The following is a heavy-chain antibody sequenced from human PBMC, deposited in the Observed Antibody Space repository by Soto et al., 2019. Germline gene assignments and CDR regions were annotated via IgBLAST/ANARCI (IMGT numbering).Heavy chain of an antibody. CDR3: VAIARYTGAWGDC. D-gene: IGHD2-21*01. CDR2: IGPSGDST. CDR1: GFTFSTYA. Sequence: EVQVLESGGDLVQPGGSLRLSCAASGFTFSTYAMSWVRQAPGKGLEWVSAIGPSGDSTYYADSVKGRFTISRDNSKNSVFLQMSRLRAVDVPVDYWVAIARYTGAWGDCWGQG. J-gene: IGHJ4*02. V-gene: IGHV3-23*01.